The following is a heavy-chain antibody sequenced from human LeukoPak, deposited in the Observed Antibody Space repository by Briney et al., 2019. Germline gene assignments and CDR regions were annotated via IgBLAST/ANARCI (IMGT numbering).Heavy chain of an antibody. Sequence: SETLSLTCTVSGGSISSYYWSWIRQPPGKGLEWIGYIYYSGSTNYNPSLKSRVTISVDTSKSQFSLKLSSVTAADTAVYYCARARLLGWPFLFDPWGQGTLVTVSS. J-gene: IGHJ5*02. V-gene: IGHV4-59*12. D-gene: IGHD4-23*01. CDR2: IYYSGST. CDR3: ARARLLGWPFLFDP. CDR1: GGSISSYY.